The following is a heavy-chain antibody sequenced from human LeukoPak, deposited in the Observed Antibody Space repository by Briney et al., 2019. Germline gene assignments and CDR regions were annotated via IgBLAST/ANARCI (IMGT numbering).Heavy chain of an antibody. V-gene: IGHV1-24*01. CDR2: FDPEDGET. CDR3: ATHSLYSGSYYYFDY. CDR1: GYTLTELS. Sequence: ASVKVSCEVSGYTLTELSMHWVRQAPGKGLEWMGGFDPEDGETIYAQKFQGRVTMTEDTSTDTAYMELSSLRSEDTAVYYCATHSLYSGSYYYFDYWGQGTLVTVSS. J-gene: IGHJ4*02. D-gene: IGHD1-26*01.